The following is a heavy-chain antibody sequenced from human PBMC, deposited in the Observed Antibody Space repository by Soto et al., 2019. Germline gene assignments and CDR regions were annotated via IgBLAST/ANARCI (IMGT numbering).Heavy chain of an antibody. CDR1: GYSFTSYW. Sequence: GESLKISCKGSGYSFTSYWIGWVRQMPGKGLKWMGIIYPGDSDTRYSPSFQGQVTISADKSISTAYLQWSSLKASDTAMYYCARHDREYYYDSSGYPDYWGQGTLVTVS. J-gene: IGHJ4*02. CDR3: ARHDREYYYDSSGYPDY. D-gene: IGHD3-22*01. V-gene: IGHV5-51*01. CDR2: IYPGDSDT.